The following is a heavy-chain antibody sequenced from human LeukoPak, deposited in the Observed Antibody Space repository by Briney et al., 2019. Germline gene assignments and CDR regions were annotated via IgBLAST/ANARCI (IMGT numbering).Heavy chain of an antibody. CDR1: GGSISSYY. CDR3: ARGSIAARNDAFDI. Sequence: SETLSLTCTVSGGSISSYYWNWIRKPPGKGLEWIGYIYYSGSTNYNPSLKSRVTISVDTSKNQFSLKLSFVTAADTAVYYCARGSIAARNDAFDIWGQGIMVTVSS. V-gene: IGHV4-59*01. J-gene: IGHJ3*02. D-gene: IGHD6-6*01. CDR2: IYYSGST.